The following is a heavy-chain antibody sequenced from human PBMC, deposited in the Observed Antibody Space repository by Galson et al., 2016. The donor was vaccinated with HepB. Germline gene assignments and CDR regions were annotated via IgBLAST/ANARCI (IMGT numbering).Heavy chain of an antibody. CDR2: IVVGSGNT. CDR3: AAASGQRRRLGLGV. CDR1: GFTFTSSA. J-gene: IGHJ6*04. D-gene: IGHD6-25*01. V-gene: IGHV1-58*01. Sequence: SVKVSCKASGFTFTSSAVQWVRQARGQRLEWIGWIVVGSGNTNYAQMFQERVTFTLDMSTTTAYMELHSLRSEDTAGYYCAAASGQRRRLGLGVWGEGTTVTVSS.